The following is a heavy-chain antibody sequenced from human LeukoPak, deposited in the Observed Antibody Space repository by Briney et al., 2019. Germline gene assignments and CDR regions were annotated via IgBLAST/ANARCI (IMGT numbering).Heavy chain of an antibody. Sequence: GGSLRLSCAASGFTFSSYGMHWVRQAPGKGLEWVAVISYDGNNKYYADSVKGRFTISRDNSKNTLYLQMNSLRAEDTAVYYCAKEEVTTVTTGFDPWGQGTLVTVSS. CDR2: ISYDGNNK. J-gene: IGHJ5*02. CDR1: GFTFSSYG. CDR3: AKEEVTTVTTGFDP. D-gene: IGHD4-17*01. V-gene: IGHV3-30*18.